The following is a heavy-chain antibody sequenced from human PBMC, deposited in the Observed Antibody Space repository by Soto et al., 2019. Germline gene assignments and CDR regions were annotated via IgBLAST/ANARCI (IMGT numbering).Heavy chain of an antibody. Sequence: SETLSLTCAVYGGSSSGYYWSWIRQPPGKGLEWIGEINHSGSTNYNPSLKSRVTISVDTSKNQFSLKLSSVTAADTAVYYCARSFDYDYVWGSYRPSPYYYYYGMDVWGQGTTVTVSS. CDR1: GGSSSGYY. J-gene: IGHJ6*02. CDR3: ARSFDYDYVWGSYRPSPYYYYYGMDV. V-gene: IGHV4-34*01. D-gene: IGHD3-16*02. CDR2: INHSGST.